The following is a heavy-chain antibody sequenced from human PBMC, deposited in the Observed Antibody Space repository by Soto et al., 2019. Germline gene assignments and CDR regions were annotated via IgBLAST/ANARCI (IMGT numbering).Heavy chain of an antibody. V-gene: IGHV3-23*01. Sequence: EVQLLESGGGLVQPGGSLRLSCAASGFTFSSCAMSWVRQAPGKGLEWVSAISGSGGNTYYPDSVKGRFTISRDNSRHTLYLQMNSLRAEDTAVYYCATEDGSSALSSGSFDIWGQGTMVTVSS. CDR2: ISGSGGNT. D-gene: IGHD3-10*01. J-gene: IGHJ3*02. CDR3: ATEDGSSALSSGSFDI. CDR1: GFTFSSCA.